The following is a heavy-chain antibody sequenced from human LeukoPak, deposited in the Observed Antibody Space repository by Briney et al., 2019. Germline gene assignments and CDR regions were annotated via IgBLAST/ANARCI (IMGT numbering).Heavy chain of an antibody. CDR3: ARYYYDSSGYPKALWYFDL. D-gene: IGHD3-22*01. CDR1: GGSISSYY. J-gene: IGHJ2*01. Sequence: SETLSLTCTVSGGSISSYYWSWIRQPPGKGLEWIGYIYYSGSTNYNPSLKGRVTISVDTSKNQFSLKLSSVTAADTAVYYCARYYYDSSGYPKALWYFDLWGRGTLVTVSS. CDR2: IYYSGST. V-gene: IGHV4-59*01.